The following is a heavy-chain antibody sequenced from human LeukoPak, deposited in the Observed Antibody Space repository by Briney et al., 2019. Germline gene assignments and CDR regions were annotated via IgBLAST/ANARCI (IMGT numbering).Heavy chain of an antibody. V-gene: IGHV1-18*01. D-gene: IGHD3-3*01. CDR3: ARVTRPYYDFWSGYFGPSYYFDY. J-gene: IGHJ4*02. Sequence: ASVKVSCKASGYTFTSYGISWVRQAPGQGLEWMGWISAYNGNTNYAQKLQGRVTMTTDTSTSTAYMELRSLRSDDTAVYYCARVTRPYYDFWSGYFGPSYYFDYWGQGTLVTVSS. CDR1: GYTFTSYG. CDR2: ISAYNGNT.